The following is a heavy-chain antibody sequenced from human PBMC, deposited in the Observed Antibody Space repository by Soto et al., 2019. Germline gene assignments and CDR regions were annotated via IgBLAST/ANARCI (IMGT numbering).Heavy chain of an antibody. D-gene: IGHD3-9*01. Sequence: GGSLRLSCAASGFTFTSYAMSWVRLAPGKGLEWVSSINPSGSNTYNADSVRARFTISRDNSKNTLYLQMNNLRAEDTALYYCAKGKDPTSTTTIRPFDYWGQGTLVTVSS. CDR1: GFTFTSYA. CDR3: AKGKDPTSTTTIRPFDY. V-gene: IGHV3-23*01. J-gene: IGHJ4*02. CDR2: INPSGSNT.